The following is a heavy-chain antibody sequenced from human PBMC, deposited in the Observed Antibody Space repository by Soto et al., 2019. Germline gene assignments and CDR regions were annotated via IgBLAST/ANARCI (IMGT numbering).Heavy chain of an antibody. CDR2: IRGRGGGT. V-gene: IGHV3-23*01. CDR1: GFSFSTYA. CDR3: AKGKMSTLTSPLYFYYGMDV. J-gene: IGHJ6*02. D-gene: IGHD4-17*01. Sequence: EVQLLESGGGLVQPGGSLTLSCAASGFSFSTYAVSWVRQAPGKGLEWVSAIRGRGGGTYYADSVRGRFTISRDTSKNALYLQMHSLRAEDTAVYYCAKGKMSTLTSPLYFYYGMDVWGQGTTVTVSS.